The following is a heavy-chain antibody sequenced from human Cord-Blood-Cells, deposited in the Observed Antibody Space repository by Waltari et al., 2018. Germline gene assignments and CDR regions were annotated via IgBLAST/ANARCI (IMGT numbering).Heavy chain of an antibody. Sequence: EVQLFESGGGLVQPGGSLRLSCAASGFTFSSYAMSWVRQAPGKGLEWVSAISGSGGSKYYADSVKGRFTSSRDNSKNTLYLQMNSLRAEDTAVYYCAKEEYSSSSFDYWGQGTLVTVSS. CDR2: ISGSGGSK. CDR3: AKEEYSSSSFDY. D-gene: IGHD6-6*01. J-gene: IGHJ4*02. V-gene: IGHV3-23*01. CDR1: GFTFSSYA.